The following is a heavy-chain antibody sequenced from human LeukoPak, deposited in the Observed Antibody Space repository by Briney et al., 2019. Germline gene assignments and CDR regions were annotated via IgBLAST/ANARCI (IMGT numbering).Heavy chain of an antibody. J-gene: IGHJ6*03. D-gene: IGHD1-7*01. Sequence: PGGSLRLSCAASGFTFSRYGMHWVRQAPGKGLEWVAVIWYDESNSYYADSVKGRFTISRDNSKKTLYLQMNSLRAEDTAVYYCAKSXLELEAYDYYMDDWGKGTTATVSS. CDR2: IWYDESNS. V-gene: IGHV3-33*06. CDR1: GFTFSRYG. CDR3: AKSXLELEAYDYYMDD.